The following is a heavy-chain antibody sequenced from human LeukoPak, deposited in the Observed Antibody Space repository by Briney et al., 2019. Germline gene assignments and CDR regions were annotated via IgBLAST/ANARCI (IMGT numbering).Heavy chain of an antibody. J-gene: IGHJ4*02. V-gene: IGHV3-21*04. CDR1: GFTFSSYS. D-gene: IGHD6-13*01. CDR2: ISSSSSYI. CDR3: AKDIVAAGLFFDY. Sequence: GGSLRLSCAASGFTFSSYSMNWVRQAPGKGLEWVSSISSSSSYIYYADSVKGRFTISRDNAKNSLYLQMDSLRVEDTAVYYCAKDIVAAGLFFDYWGQGTLVTVSS.